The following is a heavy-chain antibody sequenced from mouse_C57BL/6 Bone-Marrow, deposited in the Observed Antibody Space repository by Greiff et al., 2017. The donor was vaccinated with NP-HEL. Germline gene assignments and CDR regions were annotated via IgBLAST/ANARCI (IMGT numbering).Heavy chain of an antibody. V-gene: IGHV1-53*01. CDR3: AIYFGNCAWFAD. CDR2: INPSNGGT. CDR1: GYTFTSYW. J-gene: IGHJ3*01. D-gene: IGHD2-1*01. Sequence: VQLQESGTELVKPGASVKLSCKASGYTFTSYWMHWVKQRPGQGLEWIGNINPSNGGTNYNEKFKSKATLTVDKSSSTAYMQLSSLTSEDSAVEYCAIYFGNCAWFADWGKGTLVTVSA.